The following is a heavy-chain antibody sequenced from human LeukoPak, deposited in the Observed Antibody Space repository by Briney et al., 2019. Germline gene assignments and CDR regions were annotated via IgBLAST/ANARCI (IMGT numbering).Heavy chain of an antibody. CDR3: AKGAGYSYGWDY. D-gene: IGHD5-18*01. V-gene: IGHV3-23*01. CDR2: ISGSGGST. CDR1: GFTFSSYA. J-gene: IGHJ4*02. Sequence: GSLRLSCAASGFTFSSYAMSWVRQAPGKGLEWVSAISGSGGSTYYADSVKGRFTISRDNSKNTLYLQMNGLRAEDTAVYYCAKGAGYSYGWDYWGQGTLVTVSS.